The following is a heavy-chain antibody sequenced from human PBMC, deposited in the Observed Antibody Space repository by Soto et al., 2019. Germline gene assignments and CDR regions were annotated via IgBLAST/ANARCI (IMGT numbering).Heavy chain of an antibody. Sequence: QVQLVESGGGVVQPGRSLRLSCAASGFTFSSYGMHWVRQAPGKGLEWVAVIWYDGSNKYYADSVKGRFTISRDNSKNTLYLQMNSLRAEDTAVYYCARDKYSSSHTLFDYWGQGTLVTVSS. CDR2: IWYDGSNK. J-gene: IGHJ4*02. CDR1: GFTFSSYG. CDR3: ARDKYSSSHTLFDY. D-gene: IGHD6-6*01. V-gene: IGHV3-33*01.